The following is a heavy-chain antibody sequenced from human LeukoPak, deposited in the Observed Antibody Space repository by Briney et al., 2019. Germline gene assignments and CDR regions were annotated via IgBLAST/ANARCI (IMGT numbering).Heavy chain of an antibody. D-gene: IGHD4-23*01. J-gene: IGHJ6*02. CDR1: GYTFNVYY. CDR2: IIPIFGTA. V-gene: IGHV1-69*05. CDR3: ARTHLTSQDYDYGGNSGYYYYGMDV. Sequence: VASVKVSCKASGYTFNVYYIHWVRQAPGQGLEWMGGIIPIFGTANYAQKFQGRVTITTDESTSTAYMELSSLRSEDTAVYYCARTHLTSQDYDYGGNSGYYYYGMDVWGQGTTVTVSS.